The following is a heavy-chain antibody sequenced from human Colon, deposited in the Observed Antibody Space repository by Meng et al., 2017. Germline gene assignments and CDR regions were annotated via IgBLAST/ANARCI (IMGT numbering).Heavy chain of an antibody. CDR1: GGAISSHNW. CDR3: ARENEGIGFTPAGQ. Sequence: LLDAAPVPARPPGTLSPTRAVPGGAISSHNWWSWVRQPPGKGLEWIGEISTSGSSNSNPSLKSRVTMSLDKSKNQLFLSLGSVSAADTAVYYCARENEGIGFTPAGQWGQGTLVTVSS. V-gene: IGHV4-4*03. D-gene: IGHD2-21*01. J-gene: IGHJ1*01. CDR2: ISTSGSS.